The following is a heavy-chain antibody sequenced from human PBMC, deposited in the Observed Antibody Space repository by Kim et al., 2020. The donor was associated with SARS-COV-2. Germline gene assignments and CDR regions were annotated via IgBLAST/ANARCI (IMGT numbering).Heavy chain of an antibody. D-gene: IGHD4-17*01. J-gene: IGHJ3*02. CDR1: GGSISDSPYF. CDR3: AAYGDSHDAFDI. CDR2: IAVCGTY. V-gene: IGHV4-31*03. Sequence: SETLSLTCTVSGGSISDSPYFWSWVRQRPGQGLEWVGYIAVCGTYYYNPSLKSRASISVDTSKNQISLTLNSVTTTDTAVYFCAAYGDSHDAFDIWGQGTLVTVSS.